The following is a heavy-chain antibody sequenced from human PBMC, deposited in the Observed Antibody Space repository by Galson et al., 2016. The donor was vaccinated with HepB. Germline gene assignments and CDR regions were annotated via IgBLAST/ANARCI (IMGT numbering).Heavy chain of an antibody. V-gene: IGHV4-30-4*01. CDR2: IYYSGST. Sequence: TLSLTCTVSGGSISSGDYYWSWIRQPPGKGLEWIGYIYYSGSTYYSPSLKSRVTISVDTSKNQFSLKLSSVTAADTAVYYCARGDDILTGTYYFDYWGQGTLVTVSS. J-gene: IGHJ4*02. CDR1: GGSISSGDYY. D-gene: IGHD3-9*01. CDR3: ARGDDILTGTYYFDY.